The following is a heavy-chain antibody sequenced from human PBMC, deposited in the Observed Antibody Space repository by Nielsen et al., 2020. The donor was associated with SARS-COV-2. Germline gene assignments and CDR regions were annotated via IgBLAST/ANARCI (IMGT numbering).Heavy chain of an antibody. CDR3: ARVRGQWLPDY. CDR2: INSDGSST. Sequence: GESLKISCAASGFTFSSYWMHWVRQAPGKGLVWVSRINSDGSSTSYADSVKGRFTISRDNAKNTLYLQMNSLRAEDTAVYYCARVRGQWLPDYWGQGTLVTVSS. J-gene: IGHJ4*02. D-gene: IGHD6-19*01. CDR1: GFTFSSYW. V-gene: IGHV3-74*01.